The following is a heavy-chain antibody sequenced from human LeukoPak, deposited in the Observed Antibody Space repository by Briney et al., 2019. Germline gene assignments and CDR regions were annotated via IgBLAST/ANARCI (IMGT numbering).Heavy chain of an antibody. CDR1: GYTFTSYG. D-gene: IGHD5-18*01. Sequence: AASVKVSCKASGYTFTSYGISWVRQAPGQGLEWMGWISAYNGNTNYAQKLQGRVTMTTDTSTSTAYMELRSLRSDDTAVYYCARGLRSRGYSRHCDYWGQGTLVTVSS. CDR2: ISAYNGNT. V-gene: IGHV1-18*01. J-gene: IGHJ4*02. CDR3: ARGLRSRGYSRHCDY.